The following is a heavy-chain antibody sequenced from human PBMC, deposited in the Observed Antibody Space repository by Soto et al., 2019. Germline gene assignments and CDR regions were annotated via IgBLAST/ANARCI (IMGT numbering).Heavy chain of an antibody. D-gene: IGHD6-13*01. Sequence: LRLSCAASGFPFDAHGMAWVRQSPGKGLQWVSSINVSGALTYYIESVKGRFTISRDNSEHTLYLQMNNLEADDTAVYYCAKVTKRAAAGRYEYYKYGMDVWGQGTTVTVSS. CDR3: AKVTKRAAAGRYEYYKYGMDV. CDR2: INVSGALT. CDR1: GFPFDAHG. J-gene: IGHJ6*02. V-gene: IGHV3-23*01.